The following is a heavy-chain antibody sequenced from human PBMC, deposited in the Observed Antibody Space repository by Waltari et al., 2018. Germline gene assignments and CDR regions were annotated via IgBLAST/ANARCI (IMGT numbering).Heavy chain of an antibody. CDR3: AKDQGASFDY. CDR2: IYSCVST. CDR1: GFTFCSYA. V-gene: IGHV3-23*03. J-gene: IGHJ4*02. Sequence: EVQLLESGGGLVQPGGSLRLSCAASGFTFCSYAMSWVAQAPWKGLEWVAVIYSCVSTYYADSVKGRFTISRDNSKNTLYLQMNSLRAEDTAVYYCAKDQGASFDYWGQGTLVTVSS.